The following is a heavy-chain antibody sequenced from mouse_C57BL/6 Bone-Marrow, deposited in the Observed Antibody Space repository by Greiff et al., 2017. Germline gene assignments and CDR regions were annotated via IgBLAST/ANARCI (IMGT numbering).Heavy chain of an antibody. CDR3: ARLPNSYAMDY. D-gene: IGHD4-1*02. V-gene: IGHV1-63*01. J-gene: IGHJ4*01. Sequence: QVQLQQSGAELVRPGTSVTMSCKASGYTFTNYWIGWAKQRPGHGLEWIGDIYPGGGYTNYNEKFKGKATLTADKSSSTAYMQFSSLTSEDSAIYYCARLPNSYAMDYWGQGTSATVTS. CDR2: IYPGGGYT. CDR1: GYTFTNYW.